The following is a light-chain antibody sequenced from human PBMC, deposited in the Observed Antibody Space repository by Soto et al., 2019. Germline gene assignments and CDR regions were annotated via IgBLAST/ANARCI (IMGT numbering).Light chain of an antibody. CDR2: GAS. Sequence: DIQMTQSPSSLSASMGDRVSITCRASQSIGTDLNWYQQKPGKAPKLLIYGASTLQGGVPSRFSGSVPGTEFTLTISSLQPGDLATYFCQQTYSTPWTFGQGTKVDI. V-gene: IGKV1-39*01. J-gene: IGKJ1*01. CDR3: QQTYSTPWT. CDR1: QSIGTD.